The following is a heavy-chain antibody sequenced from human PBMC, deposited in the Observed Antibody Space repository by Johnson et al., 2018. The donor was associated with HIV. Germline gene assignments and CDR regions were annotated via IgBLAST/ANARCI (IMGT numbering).Heavy chain of an antibody. CDR3: ARDGRDLVTRGSFDG. J-gene: IGHJ3*01. CDR2: IFSVGDV. CDR1: GITVGTNY. V-gene: IGHV3-66*02. Sequence: MLLVESGGGVVRPGGSLRLSCAASGITVGTNYMSWVRQAPGKGLEWVSVIFSVGDVYYADSVKGRFTISRDNSKNMVYLQMNSLRPEDTAVYYCARDGRDLVTRGSFDGWGQGTVVTVSS. D-gene: IGHD3-9*01.